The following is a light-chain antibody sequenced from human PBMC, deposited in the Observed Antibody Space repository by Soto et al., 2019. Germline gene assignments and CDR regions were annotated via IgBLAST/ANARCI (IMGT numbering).Light chain of an antibody. CDR3: SSYTTSSTPSWV. CDR2: EVS. J-gene: IGLJ3*02. V-gene: IGLV2-14*01. CDR1: SSDVGGYNY. Sequence: QSALTQPASVSGSPGQSITISCTGTSSDVGGYNYVSWYQQHPGKAPKLMIYEVSNRPSGVSNRFSGSKSGNTASLTISGLQAEDEAHYYCSSYTTSSTPSWVFGGGTQLTVL.